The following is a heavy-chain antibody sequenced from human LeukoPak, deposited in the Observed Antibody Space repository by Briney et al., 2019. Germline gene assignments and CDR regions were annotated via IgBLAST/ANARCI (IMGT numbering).Heavy chain of an antibody. CDR2: IRYDGNDK. V-gene: IGHV3-30*02. D-gene: IGHD6-19*01. J-gene: IGHJ4*02. CDR1: GFTFSYYG. Sequence: PGGSLRLSCAASGFTFSYYGMHWVRQAPGKGLEWVAFIRYDGNDKFYSASVKGRFTISRDTSRNTLYLQMNSLRAEDTAVYYCARGRVGYSSGWYDYWGQGTLVTVSS. CDR3: ARGRVGYSSGWYDY.